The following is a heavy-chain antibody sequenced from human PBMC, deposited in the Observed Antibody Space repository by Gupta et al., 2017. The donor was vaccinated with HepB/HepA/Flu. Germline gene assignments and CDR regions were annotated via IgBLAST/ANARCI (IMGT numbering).Heavy chain of an antibody. D-gene: IGHD3-16*01. CDR1: GSTFRTYG. V-gene: IGHV1-18*01. CDR3: GRWGPLYDDMDV. CDR2: SSAYNGRT. J-gene: IGHJ6*03. Sequence: VQLVHSGGEVRNPGASVQLSCTASGSTFRTYGFTGVRQAPGKGVEWIGWSSAYNGRTDYAQKFQGRVSRTTDPSTTTAYMELRSLRSDDTAVYYCGRWGPLYDDMDVWGKGTTVTVSS.